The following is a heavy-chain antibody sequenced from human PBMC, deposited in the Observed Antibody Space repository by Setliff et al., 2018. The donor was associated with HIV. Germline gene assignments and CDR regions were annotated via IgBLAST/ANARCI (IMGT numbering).Heavy chain of an antibody. D-gene: IGHD6-19*01. CDR1: GFTFGNFW. CDR2: IKEDGSEQ. V-gene: IGHV3-7*05. CDR3: ARDVAVASFFNY. Sequence: AGGSLRLSCVGYGFTFGNFWLSWVRQAPGKGLEWVANIKEDGSEQYYMDSVKGRFTISRDNAKNSLYLQMSSLRAEDTAVYYCARDVAVASFFNYWGQGTLVTVSS. J-gene: IGHJ4*02.